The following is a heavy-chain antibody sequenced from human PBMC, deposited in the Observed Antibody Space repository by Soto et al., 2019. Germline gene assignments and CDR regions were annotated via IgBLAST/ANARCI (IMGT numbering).Heavy chain of an antibody. CDR1: GGSISSYY. J-gene: IGHJ6*02. CDR3: ARGAAAGVDYGMDV. Sequence: QVRLRESGPGLVMPSETLSLTCSVSGGSISSYYWSWIRQPAGKGREWIGSIYRSGGTNFSPSLMSRVSMSVDTSKNQFSLKLSSVVAADTAVYYCARGAAAGVDYGMDVWGQGTTVTVS. V-gene: IGHV4-4*07. CDR2: IYRSGGT. D-gene: IGHD6-13*01.